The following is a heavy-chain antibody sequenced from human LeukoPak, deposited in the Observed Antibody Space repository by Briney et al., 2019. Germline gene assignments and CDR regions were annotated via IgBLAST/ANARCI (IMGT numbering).Heavy chain of an antibody. CDR3: ARDIGDYGVEGY. CDR1: GYTFTGYY. Sequence: ASVKVSCKASGYTFTGYYMHWVRQAPGQGLEWMGWINPNSGGTNYAQKFQGRVTMTRDTSISTAYMELSRLRSDDTAVYYCARDIGDYGVEGYWGQGTLVTVSS. CDR2: INPNSGGT. V-gene: IGHV1-2*02. J-gene: IGHJ4*02. D-gene: IGHD4-17*01.